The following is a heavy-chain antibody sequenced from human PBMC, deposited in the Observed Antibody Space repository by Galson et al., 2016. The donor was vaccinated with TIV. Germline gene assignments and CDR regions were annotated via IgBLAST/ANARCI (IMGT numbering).Heavy chain of an antibody. CDR3: TRDRSIAAPRAMDV. CDR2: ISGYNGKT. CDR1: GYTFTSFG. D-gene: IGHD6-6*01. V-gene: IGHV1-18*01. J-gene: IGHJ6*02. Sequence: SVKVSCKATGYTFTSFGIAWVRQAPGQGLEWMGWISGYNGKTYYAQKFQDRVTMTTDTSTNTAYMELRSLRSDDTAVYYCTRDRSIAAPRAMDVWGQGTAVTVSS.